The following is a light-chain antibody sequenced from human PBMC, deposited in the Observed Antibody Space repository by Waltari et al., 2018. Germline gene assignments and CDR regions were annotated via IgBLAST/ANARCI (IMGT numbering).Light chain of an antibody. CDR1: SSDAGGYNN. J-gene: IGLJ3*02. CDR2: DVS. V-gene: IGLV2-14*03. Sequence: QSALTQPASVSGSPGQSTTISCTGTSSDAGGYNNVPWYQQHPGKAPKLMIYDVSNRPSGVSNRFSGSKSGNTASLTISGLQAEDEADYYCSSYTSSSTWVFGGGTKLTVL. CDR3: SSYTSSSTWV.